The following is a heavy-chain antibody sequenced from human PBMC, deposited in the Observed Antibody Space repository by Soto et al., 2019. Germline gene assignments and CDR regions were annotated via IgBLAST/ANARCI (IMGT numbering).Heavy chain of an antibody. J-gene: IGHJ6*02. V-gene: IGHV3-48*02. CDR3: ARDLVSYGLVWNMDF. D-gene: IGHD5-18*01. CDR2: ISSGSSII. CDR1: GFTFSSYS. Sequence: PGGSLRLSCAASGFTFSSYSMHWGRQAPGKGLEWVSYISSGSSIIYYADSVKGRFTISRDNAKNSLYLQMNSLRDEDTAVYYCARDLVSYGLVWNMDFWSQGTTVTVSS.